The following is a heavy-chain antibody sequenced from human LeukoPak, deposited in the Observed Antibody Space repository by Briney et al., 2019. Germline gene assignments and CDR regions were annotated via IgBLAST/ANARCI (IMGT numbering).Heavy chain of an antibody. Sequence: SETLSLTCTVSGGSISSGGYYWSWIRQHPGKGLEWIGYIHYSGSTYYNPSLKSRVTISVDTSKNQFSLKLSSVTAADTAVYYCARGMHGAFDIWGQGTMVTVSS. CDR3: ARGMHGAFDI. CDR1: GGSISSGGYY. J-gene: IGHJ3*02. CDR2: IHYSGST. V-gene: IGHV4-31*03.